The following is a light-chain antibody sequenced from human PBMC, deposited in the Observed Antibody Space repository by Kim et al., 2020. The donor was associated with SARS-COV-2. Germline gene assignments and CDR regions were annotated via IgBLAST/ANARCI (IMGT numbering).Light chain of an antibody. CDR1: TGTVTPTHY. Sequence: PGETVTLTCASSTGTVTPTHYPYWFQQKPGEVPRTLIFDTGSRHSWTPARFSGSLSGGKAALTPAGALPEDEADYYCLLSFSGIRVFGGGTQLTVL. CDR3: LLSFSGIRV. V-gene: IGLV7-46*01. J-gene: IGLJ3*02. CDR2: DTG.